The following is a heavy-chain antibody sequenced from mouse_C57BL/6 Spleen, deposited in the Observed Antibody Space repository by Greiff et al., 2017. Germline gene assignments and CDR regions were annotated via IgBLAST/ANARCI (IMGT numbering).Heavy chain of an antibody. D-gene: IGHD2-4*01. V-gene: IGHV1-69*01. J-gene: IGHJ4*01. CDR3: ARYDYGRDYYAMDY. Sequence: QVQLQQSGAELVMPGASVKLSCKASGYTFTSYWMHWVKQRPGQGLEWIGEIDPSDSYTNYNQKFKGKSTLTVDKSSSTAYMQLSSLTSEDSAVYYCARYDYGRDYYAMDYWGQGTSVTVSS. CDR2: IDPSDSYT. CDR1: GYTFTSYW.